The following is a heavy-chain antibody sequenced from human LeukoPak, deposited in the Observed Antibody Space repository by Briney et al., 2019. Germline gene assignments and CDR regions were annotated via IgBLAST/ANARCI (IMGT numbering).Heavy chain of an antibody. V-gene: IGHV1-2*07. CDR1: GYSFTDYS. D-gene: IGHD7-27*01. CDR3: ARVWGSNWGRYYLDY. CDR2: IKSKSGAT. Sequence: ASVKDSCKSSGYSFTDYSIQWVRQARGQGLEWVGWIKSKSGATRFAHACQGRDTMTRDTSIRPVYMELCSLRPDDTAVYDCARVWGSNWGRYYLDYWGQGTPVTVSS. J-gene: IGHJ4*02.